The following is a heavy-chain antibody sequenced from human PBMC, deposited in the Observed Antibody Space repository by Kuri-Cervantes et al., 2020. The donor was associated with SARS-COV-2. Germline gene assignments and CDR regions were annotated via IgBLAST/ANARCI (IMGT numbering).Heavy chain of an antibody. CDR2: ISGSGGST. CDR1: GFTFRRYA. D-gene: IGHD1-7*01. J-gene: IGHJ4*02. CDR3: AKAYWNYNYFDY. V-gene: IGHV3-23*01. Sequence: SLNISCAASGFTFRRYAISWLRQAPGKGLEWVSAISGSGGSTYYAHSVQGRFTITRDNSKNTLYLQMNSLTADDTAVYYCAKAYWNYNYFDYWGQGTLVTVSS.